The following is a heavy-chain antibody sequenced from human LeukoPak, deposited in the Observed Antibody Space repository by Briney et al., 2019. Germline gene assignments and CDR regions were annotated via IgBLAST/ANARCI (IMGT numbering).Heavy chain of an antibody. Sequence: ASVKVSCQSSGYTFTSYGISWVRPAPGQELAWMGWISAYNGNTNYVQKLQGRVIMTTDTSTSTAYMELRSLRSDDTAVYYCARDWDDVGANMIDYWGQGTLVTVSS. CDR2: ISAYNGNT. J-gene: IGHJ4*02. CDR1: GYTFTSYG. D-gene: IGHD1-26*01. CDR3: ARDWDDVGANMIDY. V-gene: IGHV1-18*01.